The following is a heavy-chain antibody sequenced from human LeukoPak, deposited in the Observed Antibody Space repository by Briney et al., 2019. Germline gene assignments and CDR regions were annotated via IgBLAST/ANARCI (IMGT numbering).Heavy chain of an antibody. CDR2: IKSKTDGGTT. J-gene: IGHJ3*02. V-gene: IGHV3-15*01. Sequence: GGSLRLSCAASGFTFSNAWMSWVRQAPGKGLEWVGRIKSKTDGGTTDYAAPVKGRFTISRDDSKNTLYLQMNSLKTEDTAVYYCTTDAHYYDSSGYFGGNAFDIWGQGTMVTVSS. CDR1: GFTFSNAW. CDR3: TTDAHYYDSSGYFGGNAFDI. D-gene: IGHD3-22*01.